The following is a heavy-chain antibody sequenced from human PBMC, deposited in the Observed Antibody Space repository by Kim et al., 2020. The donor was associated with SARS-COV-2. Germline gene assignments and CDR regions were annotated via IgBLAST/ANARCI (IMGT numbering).Heavy chain of an antibody. Sequence: GNTKYSQKFQGRVTITREPSASTAYMELSSLRSEDTAVYYCARGAWSGDYWGQGTLVTVSS. D-gene: IGHD6-25*01. J-gene: IGHJ4*02. V-gene: IGHV1-3*01. CDR2: GNT. CDR3: ARGAWSGDY.